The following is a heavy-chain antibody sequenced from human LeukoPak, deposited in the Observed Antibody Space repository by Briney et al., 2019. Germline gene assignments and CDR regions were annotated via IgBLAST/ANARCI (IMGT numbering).Heavy chain of an antibody. CDR3: ARSVELVSGYFDY. J-gene: IGHJ4*02. CDR1: GYSFTSYW. CDR2: IYPGDSDT. Sequence: GESLKISCKGSGYSFTSYWIGWVRQMPGRGLEWMGIIYPGDSDTRYSPSFQGQVTISADKSISTAYLQWSSLKASDTAMYYCARSVELVSGYFDYWGQGTLVTVSS. V-gene: IGHV5-51*01. D-gene: IGHD1-26*01.